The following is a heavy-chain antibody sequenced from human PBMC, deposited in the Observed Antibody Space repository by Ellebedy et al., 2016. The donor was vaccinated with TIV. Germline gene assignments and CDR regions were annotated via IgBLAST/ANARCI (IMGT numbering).Heavy chain of an antibody. CDR3: AVAKDHHFPH. V-gene: IGHV3-7*01. CDR2: INPDGSHK. D-gene: IGHD2-15*01. CDR1: GFTFSGSA. Sequence: GGSLRLXCAASGFTFSGSAVHWVRQAPGKGLEWLANINPDGSHKYYVASVKGRFTISRDNTENSLYLQMNTLRAEDTAVYSCAVAKDHHFPHWGQGTLVTVSS. J-gene: IGHJ1*01.